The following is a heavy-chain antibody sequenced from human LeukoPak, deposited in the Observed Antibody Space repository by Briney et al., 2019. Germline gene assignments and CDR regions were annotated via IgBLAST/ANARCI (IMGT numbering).Heavy chain of an antibody. CDR3: ARETSYYDILTGYYHGPYDY. J-gene: IGHJ4*02. CDR2: IYTSGST. CDR1: GGSISSSSYY. D-gene: IGHD3-9*01. Sequence: PSETLSLTCTVSGGSISSSSYYWGWIRQPPGTGLEWIGRIYTSGSTNYNPSLKSPVTMSVDTSKNQFSLKLSSVTAADTAVYYCARETSYYDILTGYYHGPYDYWGQGTLVTVSS. V-gene: IGHV4-39*07.